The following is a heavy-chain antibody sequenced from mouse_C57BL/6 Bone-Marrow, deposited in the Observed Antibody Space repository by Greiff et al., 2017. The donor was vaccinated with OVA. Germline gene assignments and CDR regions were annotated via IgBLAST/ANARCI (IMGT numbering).Heavy chain of an antibody. V-gene: IGHV1-50*01. D-gene: IGHD2-5*01. CDR1: GYTFTSYW. CDR2: IDPSDSYT. Sequence: VQLQQPGAELVKPGASVKLSCKASGYTFTSYWMQWVKQRPGQGLEWIGEIDPSDSYTNYNQKFKGKATLTVDTSSSTAYMQLSSLTSEDSAVYDCAREDYYSNYPFAYWGQGTLVTVSA. CDR3: AREDYYSNYPFAY. J-gene: IGHJ3*01.